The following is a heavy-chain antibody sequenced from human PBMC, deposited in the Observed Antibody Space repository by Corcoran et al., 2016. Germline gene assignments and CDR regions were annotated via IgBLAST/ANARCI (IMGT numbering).Heavy chain of an antibody. J-gene: IGHJ4*02. D-gene: IGHD6-19*01. CDR3: AREETAVAGAFDY. V-gene: IGHV3-53*01. CDR1: GFTVSSNY. Sequence: EVQQVESGGGLVQPRGSLKLSCAASGFTVSSNYMSSVRQAPGQGLEWVAVIYSGGSTYYADSVKGRFPISRDNSKKTLYLQMNSLIAEDTAVYYCAREETAVAGAFDYWGQGTLVTVSS. CDR2: IYSGGST.